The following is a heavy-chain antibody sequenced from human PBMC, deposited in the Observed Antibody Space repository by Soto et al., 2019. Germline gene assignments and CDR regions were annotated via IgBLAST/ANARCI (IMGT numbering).Heavy chain of an antibody. CDR3: ARSPGGPMTPGDY. J-gene: IGHJ4*02. Sequence: QVQLVQSGAEEKKPGASVKVSCKASGYTFTSYAMHWVRQAPGQRLEWMGWINAGNGNTKYSQKFQGRVTITRDTSASTAYMELSSVRSEDTAVYYCARSPGGPMTPGDYWGQGTLVTVSS. CDR2: INAGNGNT. V-gene: IGHV1-3*05. CDR1: GYTFTSYA. D-gene: IGHD3-10*01.